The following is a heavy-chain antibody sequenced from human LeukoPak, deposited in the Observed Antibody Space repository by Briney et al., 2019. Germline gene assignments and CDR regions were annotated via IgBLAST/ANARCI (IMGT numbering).Heavy chain of an antibody. V-gene: IGHV3-48*03. CDR1: GFTFSSYE. CDR3: ARELINFNY. Sequence: PGGSLRLSCAASGFTFSSYEMNWVRQAPGKGLEWVSYISSSGSTIYYADSVKGRFTISSDNAKNSLYLQMNSLRAEDTAVYYCARELINFNYWGQGTLVTVSS. D-gene: IGHD2-8*01. CDR2: ISSSGSTI. J-gene: IGHJ4*02.